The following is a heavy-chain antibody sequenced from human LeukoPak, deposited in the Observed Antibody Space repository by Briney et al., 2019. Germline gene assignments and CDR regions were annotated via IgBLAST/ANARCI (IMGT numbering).Heavy chain of an antibody. CDR3: ARDIEYYDSSGFPTYYFDY. CDR1: GGSISSYY. J-gene: IGHJ4*02. D-gene: IGHD3-22*01. V-gene: IGHV4-4*07. Sequence: SETLSLTCTVSGGSISSYYWSWIRQPAGKGLEWIGRIYTSGSTNYNPSLKSRVTMSVDTSKNQFSLKLSSVTAADTAVYYCARDIEYYDSSGFPTYYFDYWGQGTLVIVSS. CDR2: IYTSGST.